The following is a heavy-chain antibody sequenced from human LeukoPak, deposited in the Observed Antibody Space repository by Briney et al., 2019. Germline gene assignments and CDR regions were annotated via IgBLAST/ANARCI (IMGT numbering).Heavy chain of an antibody. J-gene: IGHJ4*02. Sequence: SETLSLTCTVSGGSISSSSYYWGWIRQPPGKGLEWIGSIYYSGSTYYNPSLKSRVTISVDTSKNQFSLKLSPVTAADTAVYYCARQGWSYELDYWGQGTLVTVSS. CDR3: ARQGWSYELDY. D-gene: IGHD6-19*01. CDR1: GGSISSSSYY. V-gene: IGHV4-39*01. CDR2: IYYSGST.